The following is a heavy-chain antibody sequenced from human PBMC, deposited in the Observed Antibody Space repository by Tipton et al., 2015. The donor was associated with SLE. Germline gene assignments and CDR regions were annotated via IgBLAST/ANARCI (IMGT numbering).Heavy chain of an antibody. D-gene: IGHD3-10*01. J-gene: IGHJ4*02. V-gene: IGHV1-2*02. CDR2: INPNSGGT. Sequence: QLVQSGAEVKKPGASVKVSCKASGYTFTGYYMHWVRQAPGQGLEWMGWINPNSGGTNYAQKFQGRDTMTRDTSISTAYMELSRLRSDDTAVYYCAREIVGVIIPCFDYWGQRGLLTVSS. CDR1: GYTFTGYY. CDR3: AREIVGVIIPCFDY.